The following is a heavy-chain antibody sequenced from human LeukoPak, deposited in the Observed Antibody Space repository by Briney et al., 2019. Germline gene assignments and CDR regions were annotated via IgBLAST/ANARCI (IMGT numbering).Heavy chain of an antibody. D-gene: IGHD2-2*03. CDR2: INPSGGST. CDR1: GYTFTSYY. V-gene: IGHV1-46*01. J-gene: IGHJ6*03. CDR3: ARGSFGGYCSSTSCYHYMDV. Sequence: ASVKVSCKASGYTFTSYYMHWVRQAPGQGLEWMGIINPSGGSTSYAQKFQGRVTMTRDMSTSTVYMELSSLRSEDTAVYYCARGSFGGYCSSTSCYHYMDVWGKGTTVTVSS.